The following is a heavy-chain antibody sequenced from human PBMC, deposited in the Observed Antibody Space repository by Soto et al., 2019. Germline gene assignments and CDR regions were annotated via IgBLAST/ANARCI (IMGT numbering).Heavy chain of an antibody. V-gene: IGHV1-69*13. CDR2: IIPIFGTA. J-gene: IGHJ4*02. D-gene: IGHD1-26*01. CDR1: GCTFSSYA. CDR3: AREWELGY. Sequence: AVKVSCKASGCTFSSYAISWVRQAPGQGLEWMGGIIPIFGTANYAQKFQGRVTITADESTSTAYMELSSLRSEDTAVYYCAREWELGYWGQGTLVTVSS.